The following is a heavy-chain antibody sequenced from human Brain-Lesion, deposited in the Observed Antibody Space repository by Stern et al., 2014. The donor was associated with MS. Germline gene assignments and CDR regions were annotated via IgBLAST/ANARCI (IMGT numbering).Heavy chain of an antibody. CDR2: IYTADSDT. J-gene: IGHJ3*02. Sequence: VQLVQSGAEVKKPGESLKISCKGSGYRFDNYWIGWVRQKPGKGLEWMGIIYTADSDTRYSPSLQGQVTISADKSISPVYLQWSSLKASDTAMYYCARTYSSGWYGGHAFDIWGQGTMVTVSS. V-gene: IGHV5-51*01. CDR3: ARTYSSGWYGGHAFDI. CDR1: GYRFDNYW. D-gene: IGHD6-19*01.